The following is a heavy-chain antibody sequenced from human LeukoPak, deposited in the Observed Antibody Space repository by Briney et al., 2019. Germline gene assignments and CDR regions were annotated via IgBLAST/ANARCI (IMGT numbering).Heavy chain of an antibody. Sequence: GESLKISCKGSGYSFTSYWIVWVRQMPGKGLEWMGIIYPGDSDTRYSPSFQGQVTISADKSISTAYLRWSSLKAADTAMYYCARHRFGVVINDAFDIWGQRTMVTVSS. D-gene: IGHD3-3*01. V-gene: IGHV5-51*01. CDR2: IYPGDSDT. J-gene: IGHJ3*02. CDR3: ARHRFGVVINDAFDI. CDR1: GYSFTSYW.